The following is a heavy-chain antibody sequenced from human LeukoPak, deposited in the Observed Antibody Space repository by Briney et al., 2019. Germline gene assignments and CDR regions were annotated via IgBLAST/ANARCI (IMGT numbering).Heavy chain of an antibody. J-gene: IGHJ4*02. Sequence: PGGSLRLSCAASGFTFSNAWMSWGRQAPGKGLEWVGRIKSKTDGGTTDYAAPVKGRFTISRDDSKNTLYLQMNSLKTEDTAVYYCTTDSFYCTNGVCYTDKPFDYWGQGTLVTVSS. CDR2: IKSKTDGGTT. CDR1: GFTFSNAW. D-gene: IGHD2-8*01. V-gene: IGHV3-15*01. CDR3: TTDSFYCTNGVCYTDKPFDY.